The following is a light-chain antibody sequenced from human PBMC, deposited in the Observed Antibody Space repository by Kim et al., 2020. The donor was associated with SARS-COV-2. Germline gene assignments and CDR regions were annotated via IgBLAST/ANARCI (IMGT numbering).Light chain of an antibody. Sequence: VSPGKTASITCSGDKLGNKYVCWYQQNTGQSPVVVIYQDKKRPSGIPERFSGSNSGNTATLTISGTQAMDEADYYCQTWDGSTVLFGGGTQLTVL. CDR2: QDK. J-gene: IGLJ2*01. CDR3: QTWDGSTVL. CDR1: KLGNKY. V-gene: IGLV3-1*01.